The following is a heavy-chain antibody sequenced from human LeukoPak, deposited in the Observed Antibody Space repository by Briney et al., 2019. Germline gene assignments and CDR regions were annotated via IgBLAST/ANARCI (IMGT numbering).Heavy chain of an antibody. J-gene: IGHJ3*02. Sequence: SETLSLTCTVSGYSISSGYYWGWIRQPPGKGLEWIGEINHSGSTNYNPSLKSRVTISVDTSKNQFSLKLSSVTAADTAVYYCATYDSSGYQLGDAFDIWGQGTMVTVSS. V-gene: IGHV4-38-2*02. D-gene: IGHD3-22*01. CDR2: INHSGST. CDR3: ATYDSSGYQLGDAFDI. CDR1: GYSISSGYY.